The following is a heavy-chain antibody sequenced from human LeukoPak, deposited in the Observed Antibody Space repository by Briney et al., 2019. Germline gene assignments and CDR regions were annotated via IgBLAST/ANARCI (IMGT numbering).Heavy chain of an antibody. CDR3: ARLQSVVVPAAFY. CDR1: GYSFTSYW. J-gene: IGHJ4*02. Sequence: GEALKISFKGSGYSFTSYWIGWVRPMPGKGREWMGIIYPGDSDTRYSPSFQGQVTISADKSISTAYLQWSSLKASDTAMYYCARLQSVVVPAAFYWGQGTLVTVSS. CDR2: IYPGDSDT. V-gene: IGHV5-51*01. D-gene: IGHD2-2*01.